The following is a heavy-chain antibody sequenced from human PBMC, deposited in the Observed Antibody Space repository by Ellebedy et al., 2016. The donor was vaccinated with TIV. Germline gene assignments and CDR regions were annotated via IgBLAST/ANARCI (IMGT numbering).Heavy chain of an antibody. Sequence: PGGSLRLSCAASGFTFSSYGMHWVRQAPGKGLEWVSFIRYDGIIKYYADSVKGRFIISRDNSKNTLYLQVNSLRDEDTAVYYCARSSPYYHDNSGYSRYYFDNWGQGTLVTVSS. J-gene: IGHJ4*02. V-gene: IGHV3-30*02. CDR2: IRYDGIIK. D-gene: IGHD3-22*01. CDR1: GFTFSSYG. CDR3: ARSSPYYHDNSGYSRYYFDN.